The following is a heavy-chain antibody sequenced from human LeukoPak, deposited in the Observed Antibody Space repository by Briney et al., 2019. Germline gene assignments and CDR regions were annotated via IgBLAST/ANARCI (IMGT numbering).Heavy chain of an antibody. CDR2: VNSDGSTT. CDR3: ARGYYSSSRFDF. Sequence: RGSPRDSCAASGFSFSTYAVSWVRQAPGKGLVWVSRVNSDGSTTNYADSVKGRFTISRDNAENTLYMRMNSLRPEDTAVYYCARGYYSSSRFDFSSQGTLVTVSS. D-gene: IGHD6-13*01. J-gene: IGHJ4*02. CDR1: GFSFSTYA. V-gene: IGHV3-74*01.